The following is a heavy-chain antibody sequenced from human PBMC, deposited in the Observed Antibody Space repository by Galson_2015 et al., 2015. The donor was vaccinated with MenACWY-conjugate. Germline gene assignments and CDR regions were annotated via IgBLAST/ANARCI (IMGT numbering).Heavy chain of an antibody. D-gene: IGHD1-26*01. CDR1: GFTFSSYA. CDR3: ARVKYSGSYYFDY. Sequence: SLRLSCAASGFTFSSYAMNWVRQAPGKGLEWVAVISYDGSNKYYADSVKGRFTISRDNSKNTLYLQMNSLRAEDTAVYYCARVKYSGSYYFDYWGQGTLVTVSS. CDR2: ISYDGSNK. V-gene: IGHV3-30*04. J-gene: IGHJ4*02.